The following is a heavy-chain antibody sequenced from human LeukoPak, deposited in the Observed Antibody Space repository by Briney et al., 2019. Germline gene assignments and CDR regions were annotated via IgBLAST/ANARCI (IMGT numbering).Heavy chain of an antibody. CDR3: ARDQYDTWSRRGNFDS. J-gene: IGHJ4*02. CDR2: IKLDGSEK. CDR1: GFTFGKYW. V-gene: IGHV3-7*03. D-gene: IGHD3-3*01. Sequence: GGSLRLSCVASGFTFGKYWMSWVRQAPGKGLEWVANIKLDGSEKNYVDSVKGRFTISRDNTRNSLYLQMNSLRVEDTAVFYCARDQYDTWSRRGNFDSWGQGTLVIVSS.